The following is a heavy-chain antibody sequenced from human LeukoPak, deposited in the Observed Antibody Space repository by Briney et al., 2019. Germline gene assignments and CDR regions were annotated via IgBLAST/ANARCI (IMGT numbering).Heavy chain of an antibody. CDR2: INPSGGST. V-gene: IGHV1-46*01. D-gene: IGHD3-3*01. CDR1: GYTFTSYY. CDR3: ARIGGRYDFWSGYRPFYYYYMDV. J-gene: IGHJ6*03. Sequence: GASVKVSCKASGYTFTSYYMHWVRQAPGQGLEWMGIINPSGGSTSYAQKFQGRVTMTRNTSISTAYMELSSLRSEDTAVYYCARIGGRYDFWSGYRPFYYYYMDVWGKGTTVTVSS.